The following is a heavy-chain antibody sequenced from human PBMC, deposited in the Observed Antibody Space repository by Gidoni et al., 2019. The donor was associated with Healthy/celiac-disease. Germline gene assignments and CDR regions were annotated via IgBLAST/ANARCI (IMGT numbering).Heavy chain of an antibody. CDR2: INPNSGGT. D-gene: IGHD2-2*01. CDR1: GSTFAGYY. V-gene: IGHV1-2*02. J-gene: IGHJ6*03. CDR3: ARDRGEVVVVPAAMVGYYYYYYMDV. Sequence: QVQLVQSGAEVKKPGASVKVSCKASGSTFAGYYMHWVRQAPGQGLEWMGWINPNSGGTNYAQKFQGRVTMTRDTSISTAYMELSRLRSDDTAVYYCARDRGEVVVVPAAMVGYYYYYYMDVWGKGTTVTVSS.